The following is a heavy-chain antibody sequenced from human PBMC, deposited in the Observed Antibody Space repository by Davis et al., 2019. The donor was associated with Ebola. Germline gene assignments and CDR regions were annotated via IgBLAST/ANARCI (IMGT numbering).Heavy chain of an antibody. CDR1: GGSISRYY. CDR3: ARLYGDYVG. V-gene: IGHV4-39*01. CDR2: IYYSGST. J-gene: IGHJ4*02. D-gene: IGHD4-17*01. Sequence: SETLSLTCTVSGGSISRYYWGWIRQPPGKGLEWIGSIYYSGSTYYNPSLKSRVTISVDTSKNQFSLKLSSVTAAYTAVYYCARLYGDYVGWGQGTLVTVSS.